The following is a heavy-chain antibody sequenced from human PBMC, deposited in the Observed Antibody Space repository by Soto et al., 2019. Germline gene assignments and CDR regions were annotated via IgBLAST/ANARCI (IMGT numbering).Heavy chain of an antibody. Sequence: GGSLRLSCAASEFIFSSYAMSWVRQAPGKGPEWVAVISDTGGGTYYADSVKGRFTISRDNSKNTLYLQMNSLRAEDTGVYYCGKDAGGGPYSTAWYEFDYWGQGTQVTVSS. J-gene: IGHJ4*02. CDR1: EFIFSSYA. CDR3: GKDAGGGPYSTAWYEFDY. CDR2: ISDTGGGT. V-gene: IGHV3-23*01. D-gene: IGHD2-2*01.